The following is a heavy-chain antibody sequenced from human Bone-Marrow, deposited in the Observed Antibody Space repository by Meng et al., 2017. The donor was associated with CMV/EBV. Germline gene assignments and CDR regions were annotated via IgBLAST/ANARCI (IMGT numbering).Heavy chain of an antibody. D-gene: IGHD3-3*01. J-gene: IGHJ4*02. V-gene: IGHV1-2*02. CDR2: INPNSGDT. CDR3: ARGASPGLEWLSTIMLGYYFDY. Sequence: ASVKVSCKASGYTFTGYYMHWVRQAPGQGLEWMGWINPNSGDTNYAQKFQGRVTMTRDTSISTAYMELSRLRSDDTAVYYCARGASPGLEWLSTIMLGYYFDYWGQGTLVTVSS. CDR1: GYTFTGYY.